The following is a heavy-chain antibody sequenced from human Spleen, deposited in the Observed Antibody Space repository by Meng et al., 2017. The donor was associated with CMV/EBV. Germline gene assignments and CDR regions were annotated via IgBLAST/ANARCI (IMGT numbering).Heavy chain of an antibody. CDR1: GFTFSTYV. Sequence: GGSLRLSCAASGFTFSTYVMHWVRQAPGKGLEWVANINQDGSQKNYVDSVKGRFTISRDNAKNSLFLQMNSLRAEDTAVYYCARVAAAGRGMDVWGPGTTVTVSS. J-gene: IGHJ6*02. CDR2: INQDGSQK. CDR3: ARVAAAGRGMDV. V-gene: IGHV3-7*04. D-gene: IGHD6-13*01.